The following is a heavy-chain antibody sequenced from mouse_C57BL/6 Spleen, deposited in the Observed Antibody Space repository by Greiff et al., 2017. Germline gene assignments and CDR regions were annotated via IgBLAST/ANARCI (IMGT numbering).Heavy chain of an antibody. V-gene: IGHV1-15*01. J-gene: IGHJ1*03. CDR3: TSYGNYYGSSRYFDV. CDR2: IDPETGGT. D-gene: IGHD1-1*01. Sequence: QVQLKESGAELVRPGASVTLSCKASGYTFTDYEMHWVKQTPVHGLEWIGAIDPETGGTAYNQKFKGKAILTADKSSSTAYMELRSLTSEDSAVYYCTSYGNYYGSSRYFDVWGTGTTVTVAS. CDR1: GYTFTDYE.